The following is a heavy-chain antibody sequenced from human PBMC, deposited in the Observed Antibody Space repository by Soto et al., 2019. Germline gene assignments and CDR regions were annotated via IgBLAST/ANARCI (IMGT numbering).Heavy chain of an antibody. V-gene: IGHV1-18*01. CDR2: ISAYNGNT. CDR1: GYTCTSYG. Sequence: QVQLVQSGAEVKKPGASVKVSCKASGYTCTSYGITWVRQAPGQGLEWMGRISAYNGNTNYAQKLQGRVTMTTDTPTSTADMALRSLRSEDTAVYCWARESPPVDYWGQGTLVTVSS. CDR3: ARESPPVDY. J-gene: IGHJ4*02.